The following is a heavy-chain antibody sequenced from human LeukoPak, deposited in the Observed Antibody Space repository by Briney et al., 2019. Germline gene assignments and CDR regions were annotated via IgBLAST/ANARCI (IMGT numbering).Heavy chain of an antibody. J-gene: IGHJ4*02. CDR1: GGSISSDNW. CDR3: ARNAYYSADY. CDR2: IHHSGST. V-gene: IGHV4-4*02. Sequence: SGTLSLTCAVSGGSISSDNWWSWVRQPPGKGLEWIGEIHHSGSTNYNPSLKSRVTISLDKSKNQFSVMLTPVTAADTAVYYCARNAYYSADYWGQGTLVTVSS. D-gene: IGHD2/OR15-2a*01.